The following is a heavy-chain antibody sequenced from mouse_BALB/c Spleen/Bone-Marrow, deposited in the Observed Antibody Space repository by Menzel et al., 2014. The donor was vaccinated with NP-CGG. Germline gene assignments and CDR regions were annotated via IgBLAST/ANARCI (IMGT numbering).Heavy chain of an antibody. CDR2: IDPANGNT. CDR3: ANYYYGSSLFAY. D-gene: IGHD1-1*01. Sequence: VQLKHSGAELVKPGASVKLSCTASGFNIKDTYMHWVKQRPEQGLEWIGRIDPANGNTKYDPKFQGKATITADTSSNTAYLQLSSLTSEDTAVYYCANYYYGSSLFAYWGQGTPVTVSA. J-gene: IGHJ3*01. CDR1: GFNIKDTY. V-gene: IGHV14-3*02.